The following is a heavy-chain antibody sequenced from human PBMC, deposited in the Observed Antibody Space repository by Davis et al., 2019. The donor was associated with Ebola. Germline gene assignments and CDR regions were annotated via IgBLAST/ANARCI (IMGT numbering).Heavy chain of an antibody. CDR3: ARVGYCTGGVCYQDLGV. D-gene: IGHD2-8*02. Sequence: MPSETLSLTCTVSGGPISSYYWSWIRQPPGKGLEWIGYIYYSGSTNYNPSLKSRVTISVDTSKNQFSLKLSSVTAADTAVYYCARVGYCTGGVCYQDLGVWGQGTTVTVSS. CDR2: IYYSGST. V-gene: IGHV4-59*01. J-gene: IGHJ6*02. CDR1: GGPISSYY.